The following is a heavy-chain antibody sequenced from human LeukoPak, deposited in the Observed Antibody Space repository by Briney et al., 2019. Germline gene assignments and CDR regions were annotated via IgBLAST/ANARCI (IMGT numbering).Heavy chain of an antibody. D-gene: IGHD3-22*01. CDR1: GGSFSAYY. V-gene: IGHV4-34*01. Sequence: SETLSLTCAVYGGSFSAYYWSWIRQPPGKGLEWIGEINHSGSTNYNPSLKSRVTISVDTSKNQFSLKLSSVTAADTAVFYCARGSTYYDRSVDYWGQRTLVTVSS. CDR3: ARGSTYYDRSVDY. CDR2: INHSGST. J-gene: IGHJ4*02.